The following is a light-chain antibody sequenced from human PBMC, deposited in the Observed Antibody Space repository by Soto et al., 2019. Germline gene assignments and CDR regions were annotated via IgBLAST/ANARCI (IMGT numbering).Light chain of an antibody. Sequence: EIVLTQSPATLSVSPGDRATLSCRASQSVNSNLAWYHLKPGQAPRLLIYGASIRAAGIPARFSGSGYGTDFTLTISSLQPEDFATYYCQQADSFPLSFGGGTKVEI. J-gene: IGKJ4*01. V-gene: IGKV3-15*01. CDR1: QSVNSN. CDR3: QQADSFPLS. CDR2: GAS.